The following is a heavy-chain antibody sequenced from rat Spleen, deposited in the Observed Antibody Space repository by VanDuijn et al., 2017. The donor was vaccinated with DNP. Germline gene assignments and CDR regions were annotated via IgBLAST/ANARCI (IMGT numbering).Heavy chain of an antibody. V-gene: IGHV5-7*01. CDR2: ISYDGSST. CDR1: GFTFSDYN. J-gene: IGHJ2*01. D-gene: IGHD1-11*01. CDR3: ARGGRSYFDY. Sequence: EVQLVESGGGLVQPGGSLKLSCAASGFTFSDYNMAWVRQAPKKGLEWVATISYDGSSTYYRDSVKGRFTISRDNAKSTLYLQMDSLRSEDTATYYCARGGRSYFDYWGQGVMVTVSS.